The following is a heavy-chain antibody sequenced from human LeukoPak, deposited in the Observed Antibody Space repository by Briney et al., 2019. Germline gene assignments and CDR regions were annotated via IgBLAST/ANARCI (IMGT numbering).Heavy chain of an antibody. CDR3: ARVKDMGVVPGGYHFDY. V-gene: IGHV1-2*02. J-gene: IGHJ4*02. Sequence: GASVNVSCKASGYTFTSYYMHWVRQAPGQRLESRGWSNPNSGCTNYAQKFQGRMTMNRDTSISTDYMELSRLKADDPGVRYCARVKDMGVVPGGYHFDYWGQGTLVTVSS. CDR1: GYTFTSYY. CDR2: SNPNSGCT. D-gene: IGHD2-2*01.